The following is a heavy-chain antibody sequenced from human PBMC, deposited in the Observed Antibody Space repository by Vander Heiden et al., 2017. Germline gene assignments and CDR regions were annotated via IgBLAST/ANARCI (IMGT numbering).Heavy chain of an antibody. V-gene: IGHV4-34*01. CDR2: INHSGST. Sequence: QVQLHQWGAGLLKPSETLSLTCAVYGGSFSGYYWSWTRQPPGKGRKWIGEINHSGSTTYNPSLKSRVTISVETSKNQFSLKLSSVTAADTAVYYCARRITIFGTGSGWFDPWGQGTLVTVSS. CDR3: ARRITIFGTGSGWFDP. J-gene: IGHJ5*02. D-gene: IGHD3-3*01. CDR1: GGSFSGYY.